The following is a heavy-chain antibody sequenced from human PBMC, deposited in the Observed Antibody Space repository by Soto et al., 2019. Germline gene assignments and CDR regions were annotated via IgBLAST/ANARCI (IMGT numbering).Heavy chain of an antibody. CDR1: GFSLSTSGVG. V-gene: IGHV2-5*01. CDR3: AHRRRVDSSSWYPFDY. J-gene: IGHJ4*02. Sequence: GSGPTLVNPTQTLTLTCTFSGFSLSTSGVGVGWIRQPPGKALEWLALIYWNDDKRYSPSLKSRLTITKDTSKNQVVLTMTNMDPVDTATYYCAHRRRVDSSSWYPFDYWGQGTLVTVSS. CDR2: IYWNDDK. D-gene: IGHD6-13*01.